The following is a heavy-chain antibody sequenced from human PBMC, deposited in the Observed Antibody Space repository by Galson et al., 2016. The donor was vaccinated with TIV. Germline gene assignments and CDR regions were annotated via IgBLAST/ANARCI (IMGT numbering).Heavy chain of an antibody. CDR3: ASDAPGGYYPDPFDF. CDR2: INAFSGAT. D-gene: IGHD2/OR15-2a*01. CDR1: GYTFTVNY. J-gene: IGHJ3*01. Sequence: SVKVSCKASGYTFTVNYIHWVRQAPGQGLEWMGWINAFSGATNYAQKFQGRVTITRDTSLSTAYMELRSLRSDDTAVNYCASDAPGGYYPDPFDFWGQGTMVTVSS. V-gene: IGHV1-2*02.